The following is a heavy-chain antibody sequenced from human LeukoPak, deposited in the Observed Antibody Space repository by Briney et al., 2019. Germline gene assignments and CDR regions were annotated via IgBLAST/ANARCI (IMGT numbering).Heavy chain of an antibody. CDR3: ARDRSGGSINWFDP. Sequence: PGGSLRLSCAASGFTFSSYWMSWVRQAPGKGLEWVANIKQDGSEKYYVDSVKGRFTISRDNAKNSLYLQMNSLRAEDTAVYYCARDRSGGSINWFDPWGQGTLVTVSS. CDR2: IKQDGSEK. CDR1: GFTFSSYW. V-gene: IGHV3-7*01. J-gene: IGHJ5*02. D-gene: IGHD2-15*01.